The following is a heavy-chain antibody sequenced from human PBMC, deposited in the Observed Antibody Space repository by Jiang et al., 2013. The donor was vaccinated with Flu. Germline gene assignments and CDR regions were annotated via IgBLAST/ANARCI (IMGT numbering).Heavy chain of an antibody. J-gene: IGHJ3*02. CDR3: AHISSYNWNYGQVTDAFDI. D-gene: IGHD1-7*01. Sequence: GKALEWLALIYWDDDKRYSPSLKSRLTITKDTSKNQVVLTMTNMDPVDTATYYCAHISSYNWNYGQVTDAFDIWGQGTMVTVSS. V-gene: IGHV2-5*02. CDR2: IYWDDDK.